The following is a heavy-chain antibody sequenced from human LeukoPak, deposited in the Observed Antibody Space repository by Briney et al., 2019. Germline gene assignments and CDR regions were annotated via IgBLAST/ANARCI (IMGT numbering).Heavy chain of an antibody. Sequence: GESLRLSCAASGFTVSSNYMSWVRQVPGKGLEWVSVIYSDGTISYADSVKGRFTISRDNSENTLYLQMNSLRVEDTAVYYCAREVGGGASGQWGQGTLVTVSS. V-gene: IGHV3-66*01. CDR1: GFTVSSNY. J-gene: IGHJ4*02. CDR3: AREVGGGASGQ. CDR2: IYSDGTI. D-gene: IGHD3-16*01.